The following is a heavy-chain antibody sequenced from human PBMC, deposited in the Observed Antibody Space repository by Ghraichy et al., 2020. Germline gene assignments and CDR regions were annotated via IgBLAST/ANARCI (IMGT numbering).Heavy chain of an antibody. D-gene: IGHD5-18*01. CDR3: ARGGGDTAMD. CDR2: IYYSGST. CDR1: GGSISSSSYY. Sequence: SETLSLTCTVSGGSISSSSYYWGWIRQPPGKGLEWIGSIYYSGSTYYNPSLKSRVTISVDTSKNQFSLKLSSVTAADTAVYYCARGGGDTAMDWGQGTLVTVSS. J-gene: IGHJ4*02. V-gene: IGHV4-39*01.